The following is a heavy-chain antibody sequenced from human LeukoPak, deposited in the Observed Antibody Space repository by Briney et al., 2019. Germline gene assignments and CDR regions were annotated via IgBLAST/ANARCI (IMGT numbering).Heavy chain of an antibody. D-gene: IGHD2-2*01. CDR3: ARDSFTCSSTSCYQGDY. CDR2: ICAYNGNT. CDR1: GYTFTSYG. V-gene: IGHV1-18*01. Sequence: ASVKVSCKASGYTFTSYGISWVRQAPGQGLEWMGWICAYNGNTNYAQKLQGRVTMTTDTSTSTAYMELRSLRSDDTAVYYCARDSFTCSSTSCYQGDYWGQGTLVTVSS. J-gene: IGHJ4*02.